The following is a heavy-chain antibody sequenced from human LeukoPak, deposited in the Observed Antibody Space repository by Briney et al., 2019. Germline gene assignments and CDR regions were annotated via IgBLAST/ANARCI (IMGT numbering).Heavy chain of an antibody. V-gene: IGHV1-8*01. J-gene: IGHJ3*02. CDR2: MNPKTDNT. D-gene: IGHD4-23*01. CDR3: ARGLRLYYGGNSVAFDI. Sequence: ASVKVSCKTSGYSFTDYDIHWVRQATGQGLEWMGWMNPKTDNTEYAQKFQGRVTITRNTSISTAYMELSSLRSEDTAVYYCARGLRLYYGGNSVAFDIWGQGTMVTVSS. CDR1: GYSFTDYD.